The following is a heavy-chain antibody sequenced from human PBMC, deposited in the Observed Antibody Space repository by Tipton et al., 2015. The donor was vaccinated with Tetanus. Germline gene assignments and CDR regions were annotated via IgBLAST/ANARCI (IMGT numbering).Heavy chain of an antibody. V-gene: IGHV4-39*07. CDR3: ARTSGYMYPDT. J-gene: IGHJ1*01. CDR1: GDSIGRTSPY. CDR2: IYRRETT. D-gene: IGHD3-3*01. Sequence: TLSLTCTVSGDSIGRTSPYWGWIRQPPGKDLEWIGSIYRRETTYYNPSLKSRVAMSVDTAENQLSLRLTSVTSADTAVYYCARTSGYMYPDTWGQGTLVTVSS.